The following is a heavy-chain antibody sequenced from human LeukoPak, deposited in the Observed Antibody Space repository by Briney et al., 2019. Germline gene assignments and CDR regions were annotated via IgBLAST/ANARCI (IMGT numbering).Heavy chain of an antibody. J-gene: IGHJ6*03. CDR1: GGSISSSSYY. D-gene: IGHD4-11*01. CDR2: IYYSGST. CDR3: ARGRGTVTGYYYYYYMDV. V-gene: IGHV4-39*07. Sequence: SETLSLTCTVSGGSISSSSYYWGWIRQPPGKGLEWIGSIYYSGSTYYNPSLKSRVTISVDTSKNQFSLKLSSVTAADTAVYYCARGRGTVTGYYYYYYMDVWGKGTTVTVSS.